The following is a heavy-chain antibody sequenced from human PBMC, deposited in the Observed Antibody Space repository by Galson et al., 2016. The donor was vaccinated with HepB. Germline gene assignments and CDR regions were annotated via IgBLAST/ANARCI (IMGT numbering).Heavy chain of an antibody. CDR1: GFSFSNYA. J-gene: IGHJ4*02. D-gene: IGHD6-13*01. CDR2: IVGTSANK. V-gene: IGHV3-48*03. CDR3: ARDKSYGSNLYYYFDF. Sequence: SLRLSCAASGFSFSNYAMNWVRQAPGKGLEWVSYIVGTSANKQYADGVKGRFTIYRDNAKNSVYLQMNSLRAEDTAVYYCARDKSYGSNLYYYFDFWGRGTLVTVSS.